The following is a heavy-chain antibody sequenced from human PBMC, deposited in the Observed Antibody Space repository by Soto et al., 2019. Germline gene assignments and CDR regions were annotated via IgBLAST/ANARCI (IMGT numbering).Heavy chain of an antibody. J-gene: IGHJ4*02. Sequence: ASVKVSCKASGYTFTSYDINWVRQATGQRLEWMGWINAGNGNTKYSQKFQGRVTITSDTSASTAYMYLQMNSLRAEDTAVYYCARNPDEWPPDYWGQGTLVTVSS. CDR2: INAGNGNT. V-gene: IGHV1-3*01. CDR1: GYTFTSYD. D-gene: IGHD3-3*01. CDR3: ARNPDEWPPDY.